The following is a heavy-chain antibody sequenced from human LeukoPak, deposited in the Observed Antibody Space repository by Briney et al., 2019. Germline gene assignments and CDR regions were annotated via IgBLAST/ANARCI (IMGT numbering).Heavy chain of an antibody. V-gene: IGHV4-39*01. CDR2: VFYSGTT. J-gene: IGHJ4*02. CDR1: GDYITTTNYY. Sequence: PSETLSLTCNVSGDYITTTNYYWAWIRQAPGKGLECIASVFYSGTTYYNPSLKSRVIISMDTSRKQISLRLSSVTATDTAIYYCARRPRLYKHETTGYHDSWGQGTLVTVSS. CDR3: ARRPRLYKHETTGYHDS. D-gene: IGHD3-9*01.